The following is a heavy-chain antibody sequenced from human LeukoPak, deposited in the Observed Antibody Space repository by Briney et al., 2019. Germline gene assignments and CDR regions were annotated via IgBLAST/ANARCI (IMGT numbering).Heavy chain of an antibody. J-gene: IGHJ6*03. CDR2: IYHSGST. Sequence: SETLSLTCAVSGGSISSCNWWSWVRPPPRKRRELIGEIYHSGSTNYNPSLNSRVTISRDTSKNHFSLELSSVTAADTAVYFCARGRVSSSSWYSTYYYYFYMDAWGKGTTVTVSS. CDR1: GGSISSCNW. CDR3: ARGRVSSSSWYSTYYYYFYMDA. D-gene: IGHD6-13*01. V-gene: IGHV4-4*02.